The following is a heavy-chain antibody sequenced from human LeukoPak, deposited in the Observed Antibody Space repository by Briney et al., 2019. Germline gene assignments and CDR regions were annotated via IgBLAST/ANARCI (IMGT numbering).Heavy chain of an antibody. CDR1: GFSFSSYW. V-gene: IGHV3-7*01. CDR2: INHNGTEK. D-gene: IGHD3-10*01. J-gene: IGHJ4*02. Sequence: GGSLRLSCAASGFSFSSYWMNWVRQTPGKGLEWVANINHNGTEKYYLDSVEGRFTISRDNTKNSLFLQMNSLRAEDTAVYYCARWIGGFDFWGQGDLVTVSS. CDR3: ARWIGGFDF.